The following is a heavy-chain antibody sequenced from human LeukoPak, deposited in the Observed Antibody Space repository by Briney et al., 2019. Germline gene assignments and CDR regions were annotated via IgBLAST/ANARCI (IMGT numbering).Heavy chain of an antibody. J-gene: IGHJ4*02. D-gene: IGHD5-12*01. Sequence: SETLSLTCAVSGFSISSDYFWGWLRQPPGKGLEWIGSISHSGSTYYNPSLKSRVTISIDTSKNHFSLKLSSVTAADTALFYCARGMSAYSGFGPFDYFDYWGQGTLVTVSS. CDR1: GFSISSDYF. CDR2: ISHSGST. V-gene: IGHV4-38-2*01. CDR3: ARGMSAYSGFGPFDYFDY.